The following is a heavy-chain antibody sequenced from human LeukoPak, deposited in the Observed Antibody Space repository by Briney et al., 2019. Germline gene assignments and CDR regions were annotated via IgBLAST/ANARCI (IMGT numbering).Heavy chain of an antibody. CDR3: ARQSDCSGYHYDP. J-gene: IGHJ5*02. V-gene: IGHV4-59*08. CDR1: GGSISSDY. D-gene: IGHD3-22*01. Sequence: PSETLSLTCTVSGGSISSDYWSWIRQPPGKGLEWIGFIYYTGRTSYNASLKSRVTISVDTSKNLFSLTLSPVTAADTAVYYCARQSDCSGYHYDPWGQGTLVTVSS. CDR2: IYYTGRT.